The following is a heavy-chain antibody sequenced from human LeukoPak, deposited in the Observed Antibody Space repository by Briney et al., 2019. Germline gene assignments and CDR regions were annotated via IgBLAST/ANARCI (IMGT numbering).Heavy chain of an antibody. CDR1: GFTFSDYY. CDR2: ISSSSYT. J-gene: IGHJ4*02. D-gene: IGHD3-10*01. CDR3: ARGGENMVRGRDGLRKYYFDY. V-gene: IGHV3-11*05. Sequence: PGGSLRLSCAASGFTFSDYYMSWIRQAPGKGLEWVSYISSSSYTNYADSVKGRFTISRDNAKNSLYLQMNSLRAEDTAVYYCARGGENMVRGRDGLRKYYFDYWGQGTLVTVSS.